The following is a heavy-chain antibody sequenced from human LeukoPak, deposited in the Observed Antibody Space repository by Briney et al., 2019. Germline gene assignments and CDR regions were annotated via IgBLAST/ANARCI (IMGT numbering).Heavy chain of an antibody. CDR1: GFTFNDHS. CDR2: ITSSGSTI. D-gene: IGHD2-2*01. Sequence: GGSLRLPCAASGFTFNDHSMSWIRQAPGKGLEWVSYITSSGSTIYYADSVKGRFTISRDNAKNSLYLQMNSLRAEDTAMYYCARGFSCSSTNCQGADYWGQGTLVTVSS. CDR3: ARGFSCSSTNCQGADY. J-gene: IGHJ4*02. V-gene: IGHV3-11*01.